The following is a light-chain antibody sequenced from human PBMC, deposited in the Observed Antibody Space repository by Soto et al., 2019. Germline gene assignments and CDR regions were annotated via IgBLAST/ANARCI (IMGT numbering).Light chain of an antibody. CDR2: GAS. J-gene: IGKJ1*01. CDR1: QTISIF. CDR3: QRSYGSPPWT. Sequence: DIQMTQSPSSLSASVGDRVTITCRASQTISIFLNWYRQKPGKAPKLLIYGASTLQGGVPSRFSGSGSGTDFTLTISRLQPEDFATYYCQRSYGSPPWTFGQGTKVDIK. V-gene: IGKV1-39*01.